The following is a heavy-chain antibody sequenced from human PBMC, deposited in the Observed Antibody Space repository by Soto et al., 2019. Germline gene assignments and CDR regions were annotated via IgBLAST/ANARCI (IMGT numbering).Heavy chain of an antibody. V-gene: IGHV4-30-4*01. CDR3: ARAPPHYGMDV. Sequence: PSETLSLTCTVSGGSISSGDYYWSWIRQPPGKGLEWIGYIYYSGSTYYNPSLKSRVTISVDTSKNQFSLKLSSVTAADTAVYYCARAPPHYGMDVWGQGTTVNVSS. CDR1: GGSISSGDYY. CDR2: IYYSGST. J-gene: IGHJ6*02.